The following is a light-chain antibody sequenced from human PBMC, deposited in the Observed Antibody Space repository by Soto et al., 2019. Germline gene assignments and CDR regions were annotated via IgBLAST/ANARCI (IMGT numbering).Light chain of an antibody. CDR2: AVH. CDR1: TSDIGGYEY. V-gene: IGLV2-14*03. CDR3: SSYTPSSTYV. J-gene: IGLJ1*01. Sequence: QSPLTQPASVSGSPGQSITISCTGSTSDIGGYEYVSWYQQYPGKAPRLIIYAVHSRPSGVSNRFSGSKSGNTASLTISGLQAEDEADYHCSSYTPSSTYVFGTGTKLTVL.